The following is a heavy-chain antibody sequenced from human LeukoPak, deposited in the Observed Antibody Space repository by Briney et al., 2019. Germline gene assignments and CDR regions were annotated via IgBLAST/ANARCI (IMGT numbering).Heavy chain of an antibody. J-gene: IGHJ4*01. V-gene: IGHV4-30-4*01. CDR3: ARDSRFLTGYYND. Sequence: PSQTLSLTCTVSGGSISSGDYYWSWIRQPPGKGLEWIGYIYYSGSTYYNPSLKSRVTISVDTSKNQFSLKLSSVTAADTAVYYCARDSRFLTGYYNDWGPGTLVTVSS. D-gene: IGHD3-9*01. CDR1: GGSISSGDYY. CDR2: IYYSGST.